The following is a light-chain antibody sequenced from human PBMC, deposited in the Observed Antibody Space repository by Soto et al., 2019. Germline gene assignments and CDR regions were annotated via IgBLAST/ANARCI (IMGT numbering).Light chain of an antibody. Sequence: EIVMTQSPATLSVSQGERATLSCRASQSVRSNLAWYQQKPGQSPRLLIYGASTRATGIPARFSGSGSGTQFTLTISSLQSEDFAVYYCQQYNNWPPAWTFGQGTKV. CDR2: GAS. CDR1: QSVRSN. J-gene: IGKJ1*01. V-gene: IGKV3-15*01. CDR3: QQYNNWPPAWT.